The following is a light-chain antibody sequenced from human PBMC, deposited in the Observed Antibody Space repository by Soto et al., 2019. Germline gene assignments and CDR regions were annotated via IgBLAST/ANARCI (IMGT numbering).Light chain of an antibody. V-gene: IGLV2-14*03. Sequence: QSALTQPASVSGSPGQSISISCTGTSSDIGGYNYVYWYQQHAGKAPKLIIYDVSSRPSGASYRFSGSKSGNTAYLTVSGLQAEDEADYYCSSYKTGTIVVFGGGTKLTVL. CDR1: SSDIGGYNY. J-gene: IGLJ2*01. CDR3: SSYKTGTIVV. CDR2: DVS.